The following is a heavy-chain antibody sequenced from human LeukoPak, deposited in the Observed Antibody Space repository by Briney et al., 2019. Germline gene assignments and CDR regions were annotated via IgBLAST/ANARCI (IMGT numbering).Heavy chain of an antibody. CDR1: GGSISSSSYY. CDR2: IYYSGST. CDR3: ARDPSYSSSWYWFDP. Sequence: PSETLSLTCTVSGGSISSSSYYWGWIRQPPGKGLEWIGSIYYSGSTYYNPSLKSRVTISVDTSKNQFSLKLSSVTAADTAVYYCARDPSYSSSWYWFDPWGQGTLVTVSS. J-gene: IGHJ5*02. V-gene: IGHV4-39*07. D-gene: IGHD6-13*01.